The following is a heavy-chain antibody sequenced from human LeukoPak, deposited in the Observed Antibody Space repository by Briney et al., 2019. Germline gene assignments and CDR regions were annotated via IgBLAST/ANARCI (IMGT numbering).Heavy chain of an antibody. V-gene: IGHV1-69*13. J-gene: IGHJ4*01. D-gene: IGHD3-22*01. CDR3: ASPLTEYYYDSSGYYYQGY. Sequence: SVKVSCKASGGTFSSYAISWVRQAPGQGLEWMGGIIPIFGTANYAQKFQGRVTITADESTSTAYMELSSLRSEDTAVYYCASPLTEYYYDSSGYYYQGYWGQEPWSPSPQ. CDR1: GGTFSSYA. CDR2: IIPIFGTA.